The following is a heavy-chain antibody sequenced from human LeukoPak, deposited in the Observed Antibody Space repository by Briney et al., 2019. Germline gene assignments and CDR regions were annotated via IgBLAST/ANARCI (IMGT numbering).Heavy chain of an antibody. D-gene: IGHD3-10*01. V-gene: IGHV4-34*01. CDR3: ASHLITMVRGVIGY. Sequence: PSETLSLTCAVYGGSFSGYYWSWIRQPPGKGLEWIGEINHSGSTNYNPSLKSRVTISVDTSKNQFSLKLSSVTAADTAVYYCASHLITMVRGVIGYWGQGTLVTVSS. CDR1: GGSFSGYY. J-gene: IGHJ4*02. CDR2: INHSGST.